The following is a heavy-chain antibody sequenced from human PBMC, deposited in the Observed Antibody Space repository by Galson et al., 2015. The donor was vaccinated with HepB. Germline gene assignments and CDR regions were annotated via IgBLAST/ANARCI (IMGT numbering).Heavy chain of an antibody. J-gene: IGHJ4*02. CDR2: ISGSGGST. CDR3: AKSYSSSAVRGLDY. D-gene: IGHD6-6*01. Sequence: SLRLSCAASGFTFSSYAMSWVRQAPGKGLEWVSAISGSGGSTYYADSVRGRFTISRDNSKNTLYLQMNSLRAEDTAVYYCAKSYSSSAVRGLDYWGQGTLITVSS. CDR1: GFTFSSYA. V-gene: IGHV3-23*01.